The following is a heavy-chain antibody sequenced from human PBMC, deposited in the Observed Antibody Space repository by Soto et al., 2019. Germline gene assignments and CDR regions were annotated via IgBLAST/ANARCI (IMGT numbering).Heavy chain of an antibody. J-gene: IGHJ6*02. Sequence: QVQLVQSGAEVKKPGSSVKVSCKASGGTFSSYAISWVRQAPGQGLEWMGGIIPIFGTANYAQKFQGRVTITADESTSTGYTELSSLRAEDTAVYYCARGLITIFGVVIRTYYYYGMDVWGHGTTVTVSS. CDR3: ARGLITIFGVVIRTYYYYGMDV. D-gene: IGHD3-3*01. V-gene: IGHV1-69*01. CDR2: IIPIFGTA. CDR1: GGTFSSYA.